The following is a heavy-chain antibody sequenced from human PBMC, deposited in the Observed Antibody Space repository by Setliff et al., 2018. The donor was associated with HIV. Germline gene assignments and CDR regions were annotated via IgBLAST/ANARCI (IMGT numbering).Heavy chain of an antibody. Sequence: SCAASGFTFDKYGMTWVRQAPGKGLEWVSSISESGSSKFYADSVKGRFTISRDNSKKTLYLQMSSLRVEDTAVYYCAKGRLRENHDWGQGTLVTVSS. CDR2: ISESGSSK. D-gene: IGHD4-17*01. V-gene: IGHV3-23*01. CDR3: AKGRLRENHD. J-gene: IGHJ4*02. CDR1: GFTFDKYG.